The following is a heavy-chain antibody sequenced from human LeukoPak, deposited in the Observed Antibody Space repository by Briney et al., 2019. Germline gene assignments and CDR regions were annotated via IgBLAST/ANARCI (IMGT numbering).Heavy chain of an antibody. CDR2: IIPIFGTA. CDR3: ASPVGYYDSSGYYC. D-gene: IGHD3-22*01. J-gene: IGHJ4*02. Sequence: GSSVKVSCKASGGTFISYAISWVRQAPGQGLEWMGGIIPIFGTANYAQKFQGRVTITADESTSTAYMELSSLRSEDTAVYYCASPVGYYDSSGYYCWGQGTLVTVSS. V-gene: IGHV1-69*01. CDR1: GGTFISYA.